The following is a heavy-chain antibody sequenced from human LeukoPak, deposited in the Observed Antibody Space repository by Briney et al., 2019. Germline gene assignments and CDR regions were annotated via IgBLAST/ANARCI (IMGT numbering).Heavy chain of an antibody. D-gene: IGHD3-16*01. CDR1: GFPFSSSA. Sequence: GGSLRLSCAASGFPFSSSAMSWVRQTPANGLEWVSSITCEGVTTYYADSVKGRFTISRDNSKNILFLQMNSLGAEDSASYFCAKERRRVDTSMIRSYYFDYWGQGTPVTVSS. CDR3: AKERRRVDTSMIRSYYFDY. J-gene: IGHJ4*02. V-gene: IGHV3-23*01. CDR2: ITCEGVTT.